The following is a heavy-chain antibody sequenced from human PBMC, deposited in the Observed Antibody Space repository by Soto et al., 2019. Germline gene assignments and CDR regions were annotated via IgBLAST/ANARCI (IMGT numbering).Heavy chain of an antibody. Sequence: EVQLVESGGGLVQPGGSLRLSCAASGFTVSSNYMSWVRQAPGKGLEWVSVIYSGGSTYYADSVKGRFTISRDNSKNTLYLQMNSLRAEDTAVYYCARDMAHSRYYYYYMDVWGKGTTVTASS. J-gene: IGHJ6*03. D-gene: IGHD3-10*01. CDR1: GFTVSSNY. V-gene: IGHV3-66*01. CDR3: ARDMAHSRYYYYYMDV. CDR2: IYSGGST.